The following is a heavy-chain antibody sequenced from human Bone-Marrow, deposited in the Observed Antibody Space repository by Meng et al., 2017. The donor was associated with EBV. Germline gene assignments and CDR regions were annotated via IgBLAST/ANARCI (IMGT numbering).Heavy chain of an antibody. CDR1: GTFISCDF. CDR2: IHHFEIT. D-gene: IGHD3-3*01. Sequence: VEVPHGGDGLYVPQEAVFVTNSVDGTFISCDFISGIQQPAGHVLWWIGAIHHFEITTYTPSLKGRVTISADTSKNHSYLKLSSVSAEDTAVYYCARTRGGGRRFFGVFDHWGQGTLVTVSS. V-gene: IGHV4-34*01. J-gene: IGHJ4*02. CDR3: ARTRGGGRRFFGVFDH.